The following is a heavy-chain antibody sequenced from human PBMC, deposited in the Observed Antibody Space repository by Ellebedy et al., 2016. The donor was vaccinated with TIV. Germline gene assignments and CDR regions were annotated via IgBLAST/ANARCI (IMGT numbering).Heavy chain of an antibody. CDR3: ASSYYGSGSGI. J-gene: IGHJ3*02. Sequence: GESLKISCAASGFTFSNLAMSCVRQAQGKGLEWVSGIVGGGAERYADYVKGRFTISRDNSKNTVDLQMKSLRAEDTAVYYCASSYYGSGSGIWGQGTMVTVSS. D-gene: IGHD3-10*01. CDR2: IVGGGA. CDR1: GFTFSNLA. V-gene: IGHV3-23*01.